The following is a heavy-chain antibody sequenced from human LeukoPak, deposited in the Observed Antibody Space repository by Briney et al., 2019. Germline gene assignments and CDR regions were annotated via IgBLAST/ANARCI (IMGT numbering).Heavy chain of an antibody. Sequence: ASVKVSCKVSGYTLTELSMHWVRQAPGKGLEWMGGFDPEDGETIYAQKFQGRVTMTEDTSTDTAYMELSSLRSEDTAVYYCATDLGYCGGDCYDHDAFDIWGQGTMVTVSS. V-gene: IGHV1-24*01. CDR3: ATDLGYCGGDCYDHDAFDI. J-gene: IGHJ3*02. CDR2: FDPEDGET. D-gene: IGHD2-21*01. CDR1: GYTLTELS.